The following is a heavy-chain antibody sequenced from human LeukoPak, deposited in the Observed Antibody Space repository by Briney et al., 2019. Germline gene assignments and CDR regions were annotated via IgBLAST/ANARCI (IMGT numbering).Heavy chain of an antibody. CDR2: ISGSGGST. V-gene: IGHV3-23*01. CDR1: GFTFSSYG. CDR3: AKGGVDTAMVSFHYMDV. D-gene: IGHD5-18*01. J-gene: IGHJ6*03. Sequence: PGGSLRLSCAASGFTFSSYGMSWVRQAPGKGLEWVSAISGSGGSTYYADSVKGRFTISRDNSKNTLYLQMNSLRAEDTAVYYCAKGGVDTAMVSFHYMDVWGKGTTVTISS.